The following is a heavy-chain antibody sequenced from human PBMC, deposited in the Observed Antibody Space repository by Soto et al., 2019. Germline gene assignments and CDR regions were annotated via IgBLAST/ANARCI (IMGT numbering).Heavy chain of an antibody. V-gene: IGHV3-66*01. CDR2: IYAGGTT. D-gene: IGHD2-8*01. CDR1: GFTVRSNF. J-gene: IGHJ4*02. Sequence: EVQLVESGGGLVQPGGSLRLSCAVSGFTVRSNFMNWVRQAPGKGLEWVATIYAGGTTYYADSVKGRFTISRDTSKITLFLHMDSLRVEDTAMYHCARGPDIVIRDWGQGTLVTVSS. CDR3: ARGPDIVIRD.